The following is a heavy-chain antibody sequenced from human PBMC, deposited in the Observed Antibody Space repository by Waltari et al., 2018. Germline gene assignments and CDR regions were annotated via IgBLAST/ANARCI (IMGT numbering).Heavy chain of an antibody. D-gene: IGHD2-15*01. V-gene: IGHV3-7*01. Sequence: EVQLVESGGDLVPPGGSLRLSCVTSGFSLSPYWMTWVRQAPGKGREWVASIKQDGGETLYVDSLKGRFTISRDNAKNSLYLQMNTLRAEDTSLYYCARNSAGGGNTAYRTYDVWGHGTLVTVSS. CDR1: GFSLSPYW. CDR2: IKQDGGET. CDR3: ARNSAGGGNTAYRTYDV. J-gene: IGHJ3*01.